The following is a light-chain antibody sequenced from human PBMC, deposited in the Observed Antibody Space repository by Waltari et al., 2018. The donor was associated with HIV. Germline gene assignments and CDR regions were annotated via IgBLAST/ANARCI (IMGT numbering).Light chain of an antibody. CDR3: SSYTSTSTGV. V-gene: IGLV2-14*01. CDR1: RSDVGGYNY. CDR2: EVS. J-gene: IGLJ1*01. Sequence: QSALTQPASVSGSPGQPITISCTETRSDVGGYNYVSWYQQHPGKAPKFMIYEVSTPPSGVSKRFSGSKSGNTASLTISGLQAEDEADYYCSSYTSTSTGVFGTGTKVTVL.